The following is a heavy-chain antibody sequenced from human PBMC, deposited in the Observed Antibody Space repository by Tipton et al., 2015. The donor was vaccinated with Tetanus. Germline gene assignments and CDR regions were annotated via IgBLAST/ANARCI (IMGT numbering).Heavy chain of an antibody. CDR1: GGSVSSGGYY. CDR2: IYSSGST. D-gene: IGHD1-26*01. V-gene: IGHV4-31*03. J-gene: IGHJ4*02. CDR3: ARDQARGARGWNFFGY. Sequence: TLSLTCTVSGGSVSSGGYYWSWIRQHPGKGLEWLGDIYSSGSTYYSPSLKSRLTISIDTSKNQFSLKLNSVTAADTDVDYCARDQARGARGWNFFGYWGQGAVVSVSS.